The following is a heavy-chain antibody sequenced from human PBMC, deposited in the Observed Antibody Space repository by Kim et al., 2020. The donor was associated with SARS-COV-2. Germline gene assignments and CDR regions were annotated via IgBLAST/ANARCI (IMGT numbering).Heavy chain of an antibody. CDR3: ARAGGGDKVAGRRPFDY. J-gene: IGHJ4*02. Sequence: ASVKVSCKASGYTFTNYKINWVRQAPGQGLEWMGWVSVNNGNTNYAQKLQDRVTMTSDTSSTTAYMELRSLRSDDTAMYYCARAGGGDKVAGRRPFDYWGQGTLVTVSS. D-gene: IGHD2-21*01. V-gene: IGHV1-18*04. CDR2: VSVNNGNT. CDR1: GYTFTNYK.